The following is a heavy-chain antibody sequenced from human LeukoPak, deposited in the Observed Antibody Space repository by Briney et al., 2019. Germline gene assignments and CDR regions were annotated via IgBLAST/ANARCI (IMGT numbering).Heavy chain of an antibody. CDR1: GFTFSSYG. CDR2: MSYDGSNK. Sequence: GGSLRLSCAASGFTFSSYGMHWVRQAPGKGLEWVAVMSYDGSNKYYADSVKGRFTISRDNSKNTLYLQMNSLRAEDTAVYYCAKDTSGWYMTFDYWGQGTLVTVSS. CDR3: AKDTSGWYMTFDY. V-gene: IGHV3-30*18. D-gene: IGHD6-19*01. J-gene: IGHJ4*02.